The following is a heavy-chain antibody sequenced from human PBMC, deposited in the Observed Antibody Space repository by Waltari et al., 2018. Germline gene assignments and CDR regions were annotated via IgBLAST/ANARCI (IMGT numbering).Heavy chain of an antibody. Sequence: QVQLQESGPGLVKPSQTLSLTCTVSGGSISSYSYYWTWIRQPAGKELEWIGRICTRGTTYYNPSLKSRVTISVDTSKNQFSLKLSSVTAADTAVYYCAREGDYYGSGSSYNYFDYWGQGTLVTVSS. D-gene: IGHD3-10*01. V-gene: IGHV4-61*02. CDR1: GGSISSYSYY. CDR3: AREGDYYGSGSSYNYFDY. J-gene: IGHJ4*02. CDR2: ICTRGTT.